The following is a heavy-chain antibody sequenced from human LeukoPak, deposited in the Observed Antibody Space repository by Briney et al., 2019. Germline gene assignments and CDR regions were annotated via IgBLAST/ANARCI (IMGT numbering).Heavy chain of an antibody. CDR3: ARDRNTDFWSGYYTNYFDY. CDR2: IKQDGSEK. V-gene: IGHV3-7*01. CDR1: GFTFSTYW. D-gene: IGHD3-3*01. Sequence: GGSLRLSCAASGFTFSTYWMTWVRQAPGKGLEWVANIKQDGSEKYYVDSVEGRFTISRDNAKNSLYLQMNSLRAEDTAVYYCARDRNTDFWSGYYTNYFDYWGQGTLVTVSS. J-gene: IGHJ4*02.